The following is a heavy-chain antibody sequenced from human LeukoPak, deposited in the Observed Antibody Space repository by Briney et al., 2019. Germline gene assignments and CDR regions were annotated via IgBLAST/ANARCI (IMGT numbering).Heavy chain of an antibody. CDR3: ARVSLANPYYDFWSGYYSGEFDY. D-gene: IGHD3-3*01. J-gene: IGHJ4*02. Sequence: ASVKVSCKASGGTFSSYTISWVRQAPGQGLEWMGRIIPILGIGNYAQKFQGRVTITADKSTSTAYMELSSLRSEDTAVYYCARVSLANPYYDFWSGYYSGEFDYWGQGTLVTVSS. CDR2: IIPILGIG. CDR1: GGTFSSYT. V-gene: IGHV1-69*02.